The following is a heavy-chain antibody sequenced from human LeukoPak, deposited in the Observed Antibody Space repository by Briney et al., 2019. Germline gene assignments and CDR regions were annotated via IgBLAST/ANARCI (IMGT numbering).Heavy chain of an antibody. Sequence: SETLSLTXTVSGGSIRSYYWSWIRQPAGKGLEWIGRIYPSGSTNYNPSLKSRVTMSVDTSKNQFSLKLSSVTAADTAVYYCAQSDYYYYYMDVWGKGTTVTVSS. CDR3: AQSDYYYYYMDV. V-gene: IGHV4-4*07. J-gene: IGHJ6*03. CDR1: GGSIRSYY. CDR2: IYPSGST.